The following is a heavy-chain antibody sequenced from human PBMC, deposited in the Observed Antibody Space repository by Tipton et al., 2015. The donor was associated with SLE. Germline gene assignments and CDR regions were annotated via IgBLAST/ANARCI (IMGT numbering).Heavy chain of an antibody. CDR3: AKWRCCYDSSGYYWGGMDV. J-gene: IGHJ6*02. CDR1: GFTFSSYA. V-gene: IGHV3-23*01. Sequence: SLRLSCAASGFTFSSYAMSWVRQAPGKGLEWVSAISGSGGSTYYADSVKGRFTISRDNSKNTLYLQMNSLRAEDTAVYYCAKWRCCYDSSGYYWGGMDVWGQGTTVTVSS. D-gene: IGHD3-22*01. CDR2: ISGSGGST.